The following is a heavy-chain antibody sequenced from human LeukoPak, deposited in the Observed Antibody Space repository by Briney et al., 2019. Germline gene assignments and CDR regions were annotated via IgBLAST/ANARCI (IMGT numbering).Heavy chain of an antibody. CDR3: AKDGGRYSGSLDS. CDR1: EFIFNNYG. V-gene: IGHV3-30*18. D-gene: IGHD1-26*01. J-gene: IGHJ4*02. CDR2: ISYDGRNK. Sequence: GRSLRPSCAASEFIFNNYGMHWVRPAPGKGLEWVAVISYDGRNKFYANSVKGRFTISRDDSKNTLYVQMNSLRPEDTAVYYCAKDGGRYSGSLDSWGQGTLVTVSS.